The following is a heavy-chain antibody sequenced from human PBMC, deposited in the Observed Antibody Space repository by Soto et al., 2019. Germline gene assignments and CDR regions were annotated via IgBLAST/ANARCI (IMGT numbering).Heavy chain of an antibody. Sequence: QIQLVQSGAEVKKPGASVKVSCKASGYTFTSHAMHWVRQAPGQRLEWMGWINVGNGNTKYSQKFQGRVTISRDTSGSRAYMELGSLISEDTAVHYCARDDGPGFYWFDPWGQGPLLTVSS. CDR2: INVGNGNT. J-gene: IGHJ5*02. V-gene: IGHV1-3*01. CDR1: GYTFTSHA. CDR3: ARDDGPGFYWFDP. D-gene: IGHD3-10*01.